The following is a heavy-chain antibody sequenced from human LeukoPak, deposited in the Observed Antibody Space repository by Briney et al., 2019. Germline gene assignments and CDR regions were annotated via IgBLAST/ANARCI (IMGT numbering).Heavy chain of an antibody. Sequence: AASVKVSCKASGGTFSSYAISWVRQAPGQGLEWMGGIIPIFGTANYAQKFQGGVTITADESTSTAYMELSSLRSEDTAVYYCARAHRMVRGVIYYYGMDVWGQGTTVTVSS. J-gene: IGHJ6*02. CDR1: GGTFSSYA. D-gene: IGHD3-10*01. CDR3: ARAHRMVRGVIYYYGMDV. CDR2: IIPIFGTA. V-gene: IGHV1-69*13.